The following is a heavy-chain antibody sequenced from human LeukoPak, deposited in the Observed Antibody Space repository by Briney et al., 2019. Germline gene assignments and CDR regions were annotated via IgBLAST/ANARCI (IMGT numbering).Heavy chain of an antibody. D-gene: IGHD6-13*01. J-gene: IGHJ5*02. V-gene: IGHV3-15*01. Sequence: PGGSLRLSCAASGFTFSNAWMSWVRQAPGKGLEWVGRIKSKTDGGTTDYAAPVKGRFTISRDDSKNTLYLQMNSLKTEDTAVYYCTKGAGYSSSWYPGDWFDPWGQGTLVTVSS. CDR2: IKSKTDGGTT. CDR1: GFTFSNAW. CDR3: TKGAGYSSSWYPGDWFDP.